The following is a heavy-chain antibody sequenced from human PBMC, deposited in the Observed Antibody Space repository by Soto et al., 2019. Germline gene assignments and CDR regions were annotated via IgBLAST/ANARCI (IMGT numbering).Heavy chain of an antibody. J-gene: IGHJ6*02. Sequence: EVRLVESGGGLVQPGGSLRLSCAASGFTFSSYWMHWVRQAPGKGLVWVSRINNDGSGTHYADSVKGRFTISRDNAKNTLYLQMNSLRAEDTAVYYCAREPVAVHYGMDVWGQGTTVTVSS. D-gene: IGHD2-15*01. V-gene: IGHV3-74*01. CDR1: GFTFSSYW. CDR3: AREPVAVHYGMDV. CDR2: INNDGSGT.